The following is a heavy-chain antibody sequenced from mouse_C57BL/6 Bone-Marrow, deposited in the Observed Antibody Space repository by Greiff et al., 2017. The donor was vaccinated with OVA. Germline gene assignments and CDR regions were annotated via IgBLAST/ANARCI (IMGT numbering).Heavy chain of an antibody. Sequence: QVQLQQSGPELVKPGASVKISCKASGYAFSSSSMTWVKQRPGKGLEWIGRIYPGDGGTNYNGKFKGKATLTVNKSSSTAYMQLSSLTSEDSAVYFWAYCACNSNDRFAYWGQGTLVTVSA. V-gene: IGHV1-82*01. CDR1: GYAFSSSS. J-gene: IGHJ3*01. D-gene: IGHD2-12*01. CDR2: IYPGDGGT. CDR3: AYCACNSNDRFAY.